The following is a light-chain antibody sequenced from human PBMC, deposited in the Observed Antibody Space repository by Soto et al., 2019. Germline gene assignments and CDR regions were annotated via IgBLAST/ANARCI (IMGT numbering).Light chain of an antibody. V-gene: IGKV1-16*01. J-gene: IGKJ3*01. Sequence: DIQMTQSPSSLSAFVGDRVTITCRASQDISRYLAWFQQKPGKAPKSLIFAASSLQVGVPSRFRGSGSGTDFTLTISSLQPEDLATYYCQQYGSSPPFTFGPGTKVDIK. CDR1: QDISRY. CDR3: QQYGSSPPFT. CDR2: AAS.